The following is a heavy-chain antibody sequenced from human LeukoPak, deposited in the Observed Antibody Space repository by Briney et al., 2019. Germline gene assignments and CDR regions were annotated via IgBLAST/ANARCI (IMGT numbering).Heavy chain of an antibody. Sequence: GASVKVSCKASGYTFTNYGINWVRQASGQGLEWMGWMNPDNGNTGYAQKFQGRLAMTRDASISTAYMELTSLTSEDTAVYYCARGLDTDIQVILFWGQGTLVTVSS. J-gene: IGHJ4*02. CDR3: ARGLDTDIQVILF. CDR2: MNPDNGNT. D-gene: IGHD3-16*02. CDR1: GYTFTNYG. V-gene: IGHV1-8*01.